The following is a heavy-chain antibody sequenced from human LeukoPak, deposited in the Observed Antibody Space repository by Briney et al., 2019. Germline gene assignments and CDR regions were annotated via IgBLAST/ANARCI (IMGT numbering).Heavy chain of an antibody. J-gene: IGHJ3*02. CDR2: IYPGDSDT. V-gene: IGHV5-51*07. CDR1: GYSFTSYW. D-gene: IGHD2-21*02. CDR3: AREGYCGGDCYTAFDI. Sequence: GESLKISCKGSGYSFTSYWIGWVQQMPGKGLEWMGIIYPGDSDTRYSPSFQGQVTISADKSISTAFLQWSSLKASDTAMYYCAREGYCGGDCYTAFDIWGQGTMVTVSS.